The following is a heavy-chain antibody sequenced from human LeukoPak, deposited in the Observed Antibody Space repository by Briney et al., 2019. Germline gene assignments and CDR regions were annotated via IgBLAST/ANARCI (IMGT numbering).Heavy chain of an antibody. J-gene: IGHJ4*02. CDR1: GFTFSSYS. V-gene: IGHV3-21*01. Sequence: GGSLRLSCAASGFTFSSYSMNWVRQAPGKGLEWVSSISSSSSYIYYADSVKGRFTISRDNAKNSLYLQMNSLRAEDTAMYYCASPGAPTGFDYWGQGTLVTVSS. CDR2: ISSSSSYI. CDR3: ASPGAPTGFDY. D-gene: IGHD1-14*01.